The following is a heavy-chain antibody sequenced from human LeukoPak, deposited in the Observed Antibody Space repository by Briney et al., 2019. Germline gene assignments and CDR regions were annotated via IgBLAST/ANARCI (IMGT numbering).Heavy chain of an antibody. V-gene: IGHV1-46*01. CDR2: VYPRDGST. Sequence: ASVKVSCKASGYTFTSNYIHWVRQAPGQGLEWMGMVYPRDGSTSYAQKFQGRVTVTRDTSASTVHMELSGLRSEDTAVYYCARDQEGFDYWGQGTLVTVSS. CDR1: GYTFTSNY. J-gene: IGHJ4*02. CDR3: ARDQEGFDY.